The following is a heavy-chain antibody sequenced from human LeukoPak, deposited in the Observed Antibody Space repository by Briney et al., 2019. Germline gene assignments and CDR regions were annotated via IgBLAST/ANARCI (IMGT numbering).Heavy chain of an antibody. J-gene: IGHJ4*02. V-gene: IGHV3-48*03. CDR3: ARGKYSSGWNLFDY. D-gene: IGHD6-19*01. Sequence: GGSLRLSCAASGFTFSSYEMNWVRQAPGKGLEWVSYISSSGSTIYYADSVKGRFTISRDNAKNSLYLQMNSLRAEDTAVYYCARGKYSSGWNLFDYWGQGTLVTVSS. CDR1: GFTFSSYE. CDR2: ISSSGSTI.